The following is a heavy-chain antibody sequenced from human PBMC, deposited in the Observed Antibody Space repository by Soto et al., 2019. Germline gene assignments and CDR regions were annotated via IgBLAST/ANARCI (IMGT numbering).Heavy chain of an antibody. Sequence: PGGSLRLSCAASGFKFSNYAMSWVRQALGKGLEWVSLISATGGGTYYADSVKGRFTISRDNSHNTLYLQVHSVTAEDTAVYYCAKDRRAGGNSAFYFDFWGQGAQVTVSS. CDR1: GFKFSNYA. CDR2: ISATGGGT. D-gene: IGHD3-16*01. V-gene: IGHV3-23*01. CDR3: AKDRRAGGNSAFYFDF. J-gene: IGHJ4*02.